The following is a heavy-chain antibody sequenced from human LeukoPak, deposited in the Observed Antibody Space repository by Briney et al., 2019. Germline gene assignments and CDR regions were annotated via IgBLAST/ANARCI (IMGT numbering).Heavy chain of an antibody. CDR2: IYYSGKT. D-gene: IGHD3-22*01. CDR1: GDSVARSDSY. Sequence: SETLSVTCSVSGDSVARSDSYWHWIRQPPGKGLEWIGTIYYSGKTYYSPSLKSRVTMSVDTSNNQFSLNLRSVTAADTAVYYCARRRYYDGSGYLEWGQGTLVSVFS. J-gene: IGHJ1*01. CDR3: ARRRYYDGSGYLE. V-gene: IGHV4-39*01.